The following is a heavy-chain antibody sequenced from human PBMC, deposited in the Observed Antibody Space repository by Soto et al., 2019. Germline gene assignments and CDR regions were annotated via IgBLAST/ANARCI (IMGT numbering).Heavy chain of an antibody. V-gene: IGHV3-74*01. CDR2: IKSDGSSI. CDR3: VRGVTADY. J-gene: IGHJ4*02. CDR1: GFSFSSYW. Sequence: EVQLVESGGGFVQQGGSLRLSCAASGFSFSSYWMYWVRQAPGKGLVWVSRIKSDGSSISYADFAKGRFTMSRDNARNTLSLQMNSLRAEDTAVYYCVRGVTADYWGQGTLVTVSP.